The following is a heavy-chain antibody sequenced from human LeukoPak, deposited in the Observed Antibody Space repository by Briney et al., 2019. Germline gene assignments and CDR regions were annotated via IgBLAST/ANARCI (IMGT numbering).Heavy chain of an antibody. CDR2: IYYSGSTH. CDR1: GDSISNSSYY. V-gene: IGHV4-39*01. D-gene: IGHD5-12*01. J-gene: IGHJ5*02. Sequence: SETLSLTCTVSGDSISNSSYYWAWIRQPPGKGLEWIGNIYYSGSTHYYNPSLKSRVTLSVDTSKNQFSLKVSSVTAADTAMYYCARLHFVATISFDPWGPGTLVTVSS. CDR3: ARLHFVATISFDP.